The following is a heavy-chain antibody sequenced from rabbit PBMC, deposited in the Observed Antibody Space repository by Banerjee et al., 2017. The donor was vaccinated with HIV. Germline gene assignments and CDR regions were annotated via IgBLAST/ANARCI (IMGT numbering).Heavy chain of an antibody. D-gene: IGHD4-1*01. CDR3: ARDLAGAIGWNFNL. CDR2: IYVGDGNT. V-gene: IGHV1S43*01. Sequence: QQQLEESGGGLVKPGGTLTLTCTASGSDISGYSISWVRQAPGKGLEWIACIYVGDGNTFYANWVNGRFTISRSTSLNTVDLKMTSLTAADTATYFCARDLAGAIGWNFNLWGQGTLVTVS. CDR1: GSDISGYS. J-gene: IGHJ4*01.